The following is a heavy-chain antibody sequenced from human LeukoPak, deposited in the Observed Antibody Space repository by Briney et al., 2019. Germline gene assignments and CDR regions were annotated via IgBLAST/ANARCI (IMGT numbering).Heavy chain of an antibody. V-gene: IGHV1-2*02. CDR1: GYTFTGYY. CDR2: INPNSGDT. Sequence: GASVKVSFKASGYTFTGYYMHWVRQAPGQGLEWMGWINPNSGDTNYAQKFQGRVTMTRDTSITTAYMELSSLRSDDTAVYYCAGDSSGWSDDGFDIWGQGTMVTVSS. CDR3: AGDSSGWSDDGFDI. D-gene: IGHD6-19*01. J-gene: IGHJ3*02.